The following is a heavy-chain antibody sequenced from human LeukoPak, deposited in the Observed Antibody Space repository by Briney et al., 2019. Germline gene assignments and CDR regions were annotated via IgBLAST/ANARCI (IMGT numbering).Heavy chain of an antibody. CDR2: IIPIFGTA. CDR1: GGTFSSYA. Sequence: ASVKVSCKASGGTFSSYAISWVRQAPGQGLEWMGGIIPIFGTANYAQKFQGRVTITADESTSTAYMELSSLRSEDTAVYYCSSGYYGVYYYMDVWGKGTTVTVSS. D-gene: IGHD3-22*01. CDR3: SSGYYGVYYYMDV. J-gene: IGHJ6*03. V-gene: IGHV1-69*13.